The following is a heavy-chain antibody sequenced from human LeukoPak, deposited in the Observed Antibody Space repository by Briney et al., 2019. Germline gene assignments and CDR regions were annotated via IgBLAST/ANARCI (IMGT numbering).Heavy chain of an antibody. D-gene: IGHD2-2*02. CDR3: ARGYCTSTSCYNDY. CDR2: ISYDGSNK. J-gene: IGHJ4*02. V-gene: IGHV3-30-3*01. Sequence: GGSLRLSCAASGFTFSSYAMHWVRQAPGKGLEWVAVISYDGSNKYYADSVKGRFTISRDNSKNTLYLQMNSLRTEDTAVYSCARGYCTSTSCYNDYWGQGTLVTVSS. CDR1: GFTFSSYA.